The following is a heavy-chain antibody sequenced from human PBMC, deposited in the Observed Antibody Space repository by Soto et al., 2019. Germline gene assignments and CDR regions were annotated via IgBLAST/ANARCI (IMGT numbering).Heavy chain of an antibody. J-gene: IGHJ4*02. Sequence: ASVKVSCKASGYTFTSCYMHWVRQAPGQGLEWMGIINPSGGSTSYAQKFQGRVTMTRDTSTSTLYMELSSLRSEDTAVYYCARGLITGSQYSGGWYYFDSWGQGTQVTVSS. CDR1: GYTFTSCY. D-gene: IGHD1-26*01. CDR3: ARGLITGSQYSGGWYYFDS. CDR2: INPSGGST. V-gene: IGHV1-46*01.